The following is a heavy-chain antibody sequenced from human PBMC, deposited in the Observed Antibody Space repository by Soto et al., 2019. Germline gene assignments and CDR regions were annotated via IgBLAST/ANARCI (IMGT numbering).Heavy chain of an antibody. Sequence: SVKVSCKASGGTFSSYAISWVRQAPGQGLEWMGGIIPIFGTANYAQKFQGRVTITADESTSTAYMELSSLRSEDTAVYYCARLQGYSGSYRYGMAVWGQGTTVTVSS. CDR3: ARLQGYSGSYRYGMAV. CDR1: GGTFSSYA. CDR2: IIPIFGTA. D-gene: IGHD1-26*01. V-gene: IGHV1-69*13. J-gene: IGHJ6*02.